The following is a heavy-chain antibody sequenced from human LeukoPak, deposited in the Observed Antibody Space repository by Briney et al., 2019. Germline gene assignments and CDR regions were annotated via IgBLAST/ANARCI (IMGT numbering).Heavy chain of an antibody. CDR3: ARGRYYLDS. D-gene: IGHD3-3*01. CDR2: FNSDGRST. CDR1: GFTFSSYW. Sequence: GGSLRLSCAASGFTFSSYWMSWVRQAPGKGLVWVSRFNSDGRSTHYADSVKGRFTISRDNAKNTLYLQMNSLRAEDTAVYYCARGRYYLDSWGQGTLVTVSS. V-gene: IGHV3-74*01. J-gene: IGHJ4*02.